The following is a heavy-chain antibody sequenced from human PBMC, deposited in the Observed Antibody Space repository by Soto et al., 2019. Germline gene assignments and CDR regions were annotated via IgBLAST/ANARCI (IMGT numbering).Heavy chain of an antibody. CDR2: IIPIFGTA. V-gene: IGHV1-69*13. CDR1: GGTFSSYA. Sequence: EASVKVSCKASGGTFSSYAISWVRQAPGQGLEWMGGIIPIFGTANYAQKFQGRVTITADESTSTAYMELSSLRSEDTAVYYCARTTVTTNPYFYYYYYGMDVWGQGTTVTVSS. J-gene: IGHJ6*02. D-gene: IGHD4-17*01. CDR3: ARTTVTTNPYFYYYYYGMDV.